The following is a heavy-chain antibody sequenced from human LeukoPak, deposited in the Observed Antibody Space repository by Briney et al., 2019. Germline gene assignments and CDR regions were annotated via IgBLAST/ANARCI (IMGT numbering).Heavy chain of an antibody. J-gene: IGHJ4*02. V-gene: IGHV4-59*01. CDR3: ARDRWELLAFDY. CDR1: GGSISSYY. Sequence: PSETLSLTCTVSGGSISSYYWSRIRQPPGKGLEWIGYTYYSGSTNYNPSLKSRVTISVDTSKNQFSLKLSSVTAADTAVYYCARDRWELLAFDYWGQGTLVTVSS. D-gene: IGHD1-26*01. CDR2: TYYSGST.